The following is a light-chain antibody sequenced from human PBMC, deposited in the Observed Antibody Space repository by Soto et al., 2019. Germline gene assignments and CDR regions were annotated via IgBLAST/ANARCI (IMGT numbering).Light chain of an antibody. J-gene: IGKJ4*01. CDR3: QQFSSYPLT. Sequence: EIVMTQSPATLSVSPGERATLSCRASQSVGSDLAWYQQKPGQAPRLVIYDIFTRATGVPDRFSGGGSGTDFTLTISRLEPEDFAVYYCQQFSSYPLTFGGGTKVDIK. CDR1: QSVGSD. CDR2: DIF. V-gene: IGKV3D-15*01.